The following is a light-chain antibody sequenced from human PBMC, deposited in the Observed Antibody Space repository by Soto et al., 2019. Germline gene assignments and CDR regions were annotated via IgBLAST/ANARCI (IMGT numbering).Light chain of an antibody. Sequence: QSALTQPASVSGSHGQSITISCTGTSSDVGNYNYVSWYQQHPGQAPKVMIYDVSYRPSGVSNRFSGSKSGNTASLTISGLQAEDEAHYYCSSFTPSNTLIFGGGTKVTVL. CDR1: SSDVGNYNY. V-gene: IGLV2-14*01. J-gene: IGLJ2*01. CDR2: DVS. CDR3: SSFTPSNTLI.